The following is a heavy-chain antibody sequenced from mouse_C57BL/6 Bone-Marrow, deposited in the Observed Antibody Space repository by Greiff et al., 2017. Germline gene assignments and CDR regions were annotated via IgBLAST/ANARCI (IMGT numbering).Heavy chain of an antibody. J-gene: IGHJ1*03. Sequence: DVQLQESGAELVRPGASVKLSCTASGFNIKDDYMHWVKQRPEQGLEWIGWLDPENGDTEYASKFQGKATITADTSSNTAYLQLSSLTSEDTAVYYCTSGGYWYFDVWGTGTTVTVSS. CDR3: TSGGYWYFDV. D-gene: IGHD1-1*02. CDR2: LDPENGDT. V-gene: IGHV14-4*01. CDR1: GFNIKDDY.